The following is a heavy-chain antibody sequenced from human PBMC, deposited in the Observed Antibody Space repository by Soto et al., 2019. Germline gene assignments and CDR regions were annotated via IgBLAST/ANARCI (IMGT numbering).Heavy chain of an antibody. CDR3: ARHVGFDFWSCYRRGPYYYYYCMDV. J-gene: IGHJ6*02. Sequence: SETLSLTCAVYGGSFSGYYWSWIRQPPGKGLEWIGEINHSGSTNYNPSLKSRVTISVDTSKNQFSLKLSSVTAADTAVYYCARHVGFDFWSCYRRGPYYYYYCMDVWGQGTTVTVSS. V-gene: IGHV4-34*01. CDR2: INHSGST. D-gene: IGHD3-3*01. CDR1: GGSFSGYY.